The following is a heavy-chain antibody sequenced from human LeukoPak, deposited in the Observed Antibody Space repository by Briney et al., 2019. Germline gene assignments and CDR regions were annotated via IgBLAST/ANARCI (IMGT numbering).Heavy chain of an antibody. D-gene: IGHD1-1*01. CDR2: ISSSSSYI. CDR1: GFTFSSYS. J-gene: IGHJ5*02. Sequence: GGSLRLSCAASGFTFSSYSMNWVRQAPGKGLEWVSSISSSSSYIYYADSVKGRFTISRDNAKNSLYLQMNSLRAEDTAAYYCARGLEPDNWFDPWGQGTLVTVSS. V-gene: IGHV3-21*01. CDR3: ARGLEPDNWFDP.